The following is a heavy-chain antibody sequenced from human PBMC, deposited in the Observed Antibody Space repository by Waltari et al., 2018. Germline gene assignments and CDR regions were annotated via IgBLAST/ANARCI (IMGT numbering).Heavy chain of an antibody. Sequence: EVQLLESGGGLVQPGGSLRLSCAASGFTFSSYAMSWVRQAPGKGLEWVSAIRGSGGRTYYADSVKGRFTISRDNSKNTLYLQMNSLRAEDTAVYYCAKGSDYDILAFDYWGQGTLVTVSS. CDR1: GFTFSSYA. CDR3: AKGSDYDILAFDY. D-gene: IGHD3-9*01. CDR2: IRGSGGRT. J-gene: IGHJ4*02. V-gene: IGHV3-23*01.